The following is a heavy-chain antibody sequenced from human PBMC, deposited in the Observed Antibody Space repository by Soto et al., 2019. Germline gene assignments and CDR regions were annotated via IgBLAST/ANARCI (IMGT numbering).Heavy chain of an antibody. Sequence: LRLSCAASGFTFDSYSMTWVRQAPWKGLEWVSTISGSGVKTDYADSVKGRFTVSRDNSKTTVYLQMNSLRAEDTAVYYCAKDLNGYSGSYSFPFLDSWGQGALVTVSS. D-gene: IGHD1-26*01. J-gene: IGHJ4*02. CDR3: AKDLNGYSGSYSFPFLDS. V-gene: IGHV3-23*01. CDR2: ISGSGVKT. CDR1: GFTFDSYS.